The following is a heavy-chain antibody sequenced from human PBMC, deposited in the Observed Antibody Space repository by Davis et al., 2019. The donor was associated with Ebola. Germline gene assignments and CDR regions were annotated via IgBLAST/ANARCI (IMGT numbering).Heavy chain of an antibody. V-gene: IGHV1-8*01. D-gene: IGHD2-21*02. Sequence: APVKVSCKASGYIFINYDINWVRQASGQGLEWMGWMNPYSGHTGYVDKFKGRVTMTRSPSISTAYMELSSLRIDDTAVYYCARGYSPKCRGGDCVNDFWGQGTLVTVSP. CDR1: GYIFINYD. CDR2: MNPYSGHT. J-gene: IGHJ4*02. CDR3: ARGYSPKCRGGDCVNDF.